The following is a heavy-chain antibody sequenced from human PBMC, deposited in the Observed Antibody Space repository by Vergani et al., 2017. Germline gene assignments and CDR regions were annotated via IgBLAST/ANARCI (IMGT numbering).Heavy chain of an antibody. D-gene: IGHD3-22*01. J-gene: IGHJ4*02. CDR1: GYTFTSYG. Sequence: QVQLVQSGAEVKKPGASVKVSCKASGYTFTSYGISWVRPAPGQGLEWMGWISAYNGNTTYAQKLPGRVPMTTDTSTSTAYMALRSLRSDDTAVYYCARVVYDSSGYYYATFDYWGQGTLVTVSS. V-gene: IGHV1-18*01. CDR3: ARVVYDSSGYYYATFDY. CDR2: ISAYNGNT.